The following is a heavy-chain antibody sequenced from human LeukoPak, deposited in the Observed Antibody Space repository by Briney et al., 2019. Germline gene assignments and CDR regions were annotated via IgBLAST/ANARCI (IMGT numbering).Heavy chain of an antibody. Sequence: SETLSLTCTVSGGPISSYYWSWLRQPPGKGLVWIGYIYYSGSSNYNPSLKSRVTISVDTSKNQFSLKLSSVTAADTAVYYCAREGFYGDGDYYYYGMDVWGQGTTVTVSS. CDR2: IYYSGSS. CDR1: GGPISSYY. D-gene: IGHD4-17*01. CDR3: AREGFYGDGDYYYYGMDV. J-gene: IGHJ6*02. V-gene: IGHV4-59*01.